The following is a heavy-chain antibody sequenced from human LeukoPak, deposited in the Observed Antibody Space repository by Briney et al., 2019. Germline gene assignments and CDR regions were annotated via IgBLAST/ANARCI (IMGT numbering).Heavy chain of an antibody. J-gene: IGHJ4*02. CDR3: ASSTGPKYYFDY. V-gene: IGHV3-53*01. CDR2: IYSGGST. D-gene: IGHD3-10*01. Sequence: GGSLRLSCAASGFTVSSNYMSWVRQAAGKGLEWVSVIYSGGSTYYADSVKGRFTISRDNSKNTLYLQMNSLRAEDTAVYYCASSTGPKYYFDYWGQGTLVTVSP. CDR1: GFTVSSNY.